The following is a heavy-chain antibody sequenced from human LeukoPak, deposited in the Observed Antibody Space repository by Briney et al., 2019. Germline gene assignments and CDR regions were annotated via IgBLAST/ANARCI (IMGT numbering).Heavy chain of an antibody. CDR1: GYTLTELS. CDR2: FDPEDGET. J-gene: IGHJ4*02. Sequence: ASVKVSCKVSGYTLTELSMHWVRQAPGKGLEWMGGFDPEDGETIYAQKFQGRVTMTEDTSTDTAYMELSSLRSEDTAVYYCATWGVHLLSDFQQRENDYWGQGTLVTVSS. D-gene: IGHD3/OR15-3a*01. CDR3: ATWGVHLLSDFQQRENDY. V-gene: IGHV1-24*01.